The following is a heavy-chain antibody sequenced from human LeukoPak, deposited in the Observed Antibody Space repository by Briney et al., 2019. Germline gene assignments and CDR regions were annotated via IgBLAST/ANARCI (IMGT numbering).Heavy chain of an antibody. Sequence: SETLSLTCTVSGGSISRSSYYWGWIRQPPGTGLEWIGSIYYSGNTYYNPSLKSRVTTSVDTSKNQFSLKLNSVTAADTAVYYCARHPSTIFGVVRQTGWFDPWGQGTLVTVSS. CDR2: IYYSGNT. CDR3: ARHPSTIFGVVRQTGWFDP. V-gene: IGHV4-39*01. J-gene: IGHJ5*02. CDR1: GGSISRSSYY. D-gene: IGHD3-3*01.